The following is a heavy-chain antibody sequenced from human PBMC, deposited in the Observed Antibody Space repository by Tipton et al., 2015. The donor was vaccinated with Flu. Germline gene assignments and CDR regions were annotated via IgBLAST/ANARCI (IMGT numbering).Heavy chain of an antibody. D-gene: IGHD1-26*01. CDR3: AKKRVGASQPREFDY. Sequence: SLRLSCAASGFTFSSYAMSWVRQAPGKGLEWVSIINGAGGDTYYADSVKGRFTISRDNSKNTLYLQMNSLRAEDTAVYYCAKKRVGASQPREFDYWGQGTLVTVSS. CDR2: INGAGGDT. CDR1: GFTFSSYA. V-gene: IGHV3-23*01. J-gene: IGHJ4*02.